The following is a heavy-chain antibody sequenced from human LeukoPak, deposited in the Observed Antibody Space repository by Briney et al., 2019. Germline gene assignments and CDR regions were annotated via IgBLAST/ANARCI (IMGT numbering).Heavy chain of an antibody. CDR2: IIPIFGTA. J-gene: IGHJ4*02. CDR3: ARAAGSKLVGAPPYFDY. CDR1: GGTFSSYA. V-gene: IGHV1-69*06. Sequence: SVKVSCKASGGTFSSYAISWVRQAPGQGLEWMGGIIPIFGTANYAQKFQGRVTITADKSTSTAYMELSSLRSEDTAVYYCARAAGSKLVGAPPYFDYWGQGTLVTVSS. D-gene: IGHD1-26*01.